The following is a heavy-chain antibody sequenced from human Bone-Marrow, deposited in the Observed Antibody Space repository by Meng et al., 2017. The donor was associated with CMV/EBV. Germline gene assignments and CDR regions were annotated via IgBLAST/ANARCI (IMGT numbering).Heavy chain of an antibody. CDR1: GYTFTGYY. J-gene: IGHJ6*02. CDR2: INPNSGVT. Sequence: ASVKVSCKASGYTFTGYYMNWVRQAPGQGLEWMGWINPNSGVTNYAQKFQGRVTMTRDTSISTAYMELSSLRSDDTAVYYCARDLLQWLDPAYYYYGLDVCGQGTTVTVSS. CDR3: ARDLLQWLDPAYYYYGLDV. V-gene: IGHV1-2*02. D-gene: IGHD6-19*01.